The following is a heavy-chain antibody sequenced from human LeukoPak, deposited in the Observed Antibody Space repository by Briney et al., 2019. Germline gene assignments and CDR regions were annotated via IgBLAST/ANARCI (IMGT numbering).Heavy chain of an antibody. D-gene: IGHD1-26*01. V-gene: IGHV4-39*07. Sequence: SETLSLTCTVSGGSSSSSSYYWGWIRQPPGKGLEWIGSIYHSGSTYYNPSLKSRVTISVDTSKNQFSLKLSSVTAADTAVYYCAKDDGGSYYIYYYYMDVWGKGTTVTISS. CDR1: GGSSSSSSYY. CDR2: IYHSGST. CDR3: AKDDGGSYYIYYYYMDV. J-gene: IGHJ6*03.